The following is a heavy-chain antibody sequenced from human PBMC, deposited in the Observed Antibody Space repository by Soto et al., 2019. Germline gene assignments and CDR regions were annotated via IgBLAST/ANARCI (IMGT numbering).Heavy chain of an antibody. CDR1: GFTFSSYG. V-gene: IGHV3-33*01. CDR3: ARDGSSPTTFDY. J-gene: IGHJ4*02. D-gene: IGHD6-13*01. CDR2: IWYDGSNK. Sequence: GESLKISCAASGFTFSSYGMHWVRQAPGKGLEWVAVIWYDGSNKYYADSVKGRFTISRDNSKNTLYLQMNSLRAEDTAVYYCARDGSSPTTFDYWGQGTLVTVSS.